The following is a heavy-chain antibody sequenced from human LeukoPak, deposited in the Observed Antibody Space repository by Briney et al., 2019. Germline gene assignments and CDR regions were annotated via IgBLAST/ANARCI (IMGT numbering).Heavy chain of an antibody. D-gene: IGHD1-1*01. J-gene: IGHJ4*02. CDR2: IGISSGNT. V-gene: IGHV3-11*06. CDR1: GFIFSDYS. CDR3: ARDHNYAFDN. Sequence: PGGSLRLSCVASGFIFSDYSMSWVRQAPGKGLEWISYIGISSGNTKYADSVKGRFTISGDNAKNSLYLQMNSLRVEDTAVYYCARDHNYAFDNWGQGTLVTVSS.